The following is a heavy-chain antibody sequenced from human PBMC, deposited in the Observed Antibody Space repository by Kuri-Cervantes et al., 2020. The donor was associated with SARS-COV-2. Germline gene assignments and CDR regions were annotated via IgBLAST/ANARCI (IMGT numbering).Heavy chain of an antibody. J-gene: IGHJ4*02. V-gene: IGHV4-39*01. CDR2: IYYSGST. CDR1: GGTISSNNYY. Sequence: GSLRLSCVVSGGTISSNNYYWAWIRQPPGKGLEWIGTIYYSGSTYYNSSLKSRATISVDTSKNQFSLKLSSVTAADTAVYYCARRCSSTSCYNPSKSFDYWGQGTLVTVSS. D-gene: IGHD2-2*02. CDR3: ARRCSSTSCYNPSKSFDY.